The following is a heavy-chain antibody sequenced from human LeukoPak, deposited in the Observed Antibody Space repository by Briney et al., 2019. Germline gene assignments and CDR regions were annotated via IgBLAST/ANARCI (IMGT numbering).Heavy chain of an antibody. D-gene: IGHD1-26*01. CDR1: GFTFSNYA. Sequence: GGSLRLSCEVSGFTFSNYAMSWVRQAPGKGLEWVSGLSGSGDSTYYADSVKGRFTISRDNSKNTLYLEMNSQRAEDTAVYYCAKEGRGLWEPKTFDYWGQGTLVTVSS. CDR3: AKEGRGLWEPKTFDY. V-gene: IGHV3-23*01. J-gene: IGHJ4*02. CDR2: LSGSGDST.